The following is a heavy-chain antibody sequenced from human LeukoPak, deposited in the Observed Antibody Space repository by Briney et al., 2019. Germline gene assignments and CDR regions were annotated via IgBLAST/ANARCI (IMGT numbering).Heavy chain of an antibody. CDR2: INHSGST. D-gene: IGHD3-10*01. CDR3: ARSSIGSGSDLDY. V-gene: IGHV4-34*01. CDR1: GGSFSGYY. Sequence: SETLSLTCAVYGGSFSGYYWSWIRQPPGKGLEWIGEINHSGSTNYNPSLKSRVTISVDTSKNQFSLKLSSVTAADTAVYYCARSSIGSGSDLDYWGQGTLVTVSS. J-gene: IGHJ4*02.